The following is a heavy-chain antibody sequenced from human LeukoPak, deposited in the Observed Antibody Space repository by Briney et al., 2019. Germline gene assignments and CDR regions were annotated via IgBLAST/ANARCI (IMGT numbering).Heavy chain of an antibody. Sequence: SVKVSCKASGGTFSSCAISWVRQAPGQGLEWMGRIIPIFGTANYAQKFQGRVTITTDESTSTAYMELSSLRSEDTAVYYCARTVVRDARYFDYWGQGTLVTVSS. CDR1: GGTFSSCA. D-gene: IGHD3-10*01. V-gene: IGHV1-69*05. CDR3: ARTVVRDARYFDY. J-gene: IGHJ4*02. CDR2: IIPIFGTA.